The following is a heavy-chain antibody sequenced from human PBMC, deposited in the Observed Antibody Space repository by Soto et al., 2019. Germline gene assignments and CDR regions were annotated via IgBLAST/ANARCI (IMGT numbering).Heavy chain of an antibody. V-gene: IGHV3-30-3*01. D-gene: IGHD5-12*01. Sequence: QVQLVESGGGVVQPGRSLRLSCAASGFTFSSYAMHWVRQALGKGLEWVAVISYDGSNKYYADSVKGRFTISRDNSKNTLYLQMNSLRAEDTAVYYCARGRGRWLQLSAFDIWGQGTMVTVSS. CDR1: GFTFSSYA. CDR2: ISYDGSNK. J-gene: IGHJ3*02. CDR3: ARGRGRWLQLSAFDI.